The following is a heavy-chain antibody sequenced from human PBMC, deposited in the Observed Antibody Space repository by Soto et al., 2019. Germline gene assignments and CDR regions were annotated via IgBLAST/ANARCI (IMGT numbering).Heavy chain of an antibody. D-gene: IGHD6-13*01. J-gene: IGHJ6*03. V-gene: IGHV4-59*01. CDR3: ARDLRAAPKPAGCYYYYMDV. CDR1: GGSISSYY. CDR2: IYYSGST. Sequence: QVQLQESGPGLVKPSETLSLTCTVSGGSISSYYWSWIRQPPGKGLEWIGYIYYSGSTNYNPSLKSRVTISVDTSKNQFSLKLSSVTAADTAVYYCARDLRAAPKPAGCYYYYMDVWGKGTTVTVSS.